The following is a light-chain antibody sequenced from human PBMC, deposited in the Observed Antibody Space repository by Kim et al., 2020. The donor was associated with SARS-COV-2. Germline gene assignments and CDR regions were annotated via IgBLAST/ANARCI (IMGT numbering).Light chain of an antibody. CDR1: QGIRNF. Sequence: DIQMTQSPSSLSASVGDRVTITCRASQGIRNFLAWFQQKPGSAPKSLIYAASSLQSGVPSKFSGSGSGTDFTLTISSLQPEDFATYYCQQYDTYPWTFGQGTKLEIK. J-gene: IGKJ1*01. CDR2: AAS. V-gene: IGKV1-16*02. CDR3: QQYDTYPWT.